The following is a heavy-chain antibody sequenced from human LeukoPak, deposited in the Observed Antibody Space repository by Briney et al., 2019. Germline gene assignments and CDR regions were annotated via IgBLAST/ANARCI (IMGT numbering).Heavy chain of an antibody. CDR3: ARDRRQLWS. Sequence: GGSLRLSCAASGFTVSSNSMSWVRQAPGKGLEWVTVIYSGGSTYYVDSVKGRFTISRDNSKNTLYLQMNSLRAEDTAVYYCARDRRQLWSWGQGTLVTVSS. CDR2: IYSGGST. CDR1: GFTVSSNS. V-gene: IGHV3-53*01. J-gene: IGHJ5*02. D-gene: IGHD5-18*01.